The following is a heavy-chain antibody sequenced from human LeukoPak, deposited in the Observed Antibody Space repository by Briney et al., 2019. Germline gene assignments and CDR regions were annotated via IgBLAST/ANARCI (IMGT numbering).Heavy chain of an antibody. D-gene: IGHD3-10*01. Sequence: PGGSLRLSCAASGFALSSYAMHWVRQAPGKGLEWVAVISYDGSNKYYSDSVKGRLTISRDNSKKTLYLQMNSLRTEDTAVYYCARVGSGMVRENPDYYYYGMDVWGQGTTVTVSS. CDR1: GFALSSYA. CDR2: ISYDGSNK. CDR3: ARVGSGMVRENPDYYYYGMDV. V-gene: IGHV3-30-3*01. J-gene: IGHJ6*02.